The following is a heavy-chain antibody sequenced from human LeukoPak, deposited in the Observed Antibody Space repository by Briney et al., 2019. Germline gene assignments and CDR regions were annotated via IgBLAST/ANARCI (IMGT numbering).Heavy chain of an antibody. Sequence: SETLSLTCTVSGGSISSRNYYWDWIRQPPGKGLEWIGNFYDSGSTYYNPSLNSRVTISVDTSKNQLSLKLSSETAADTAVYYCARHLVYGGNCFFDSWGQGTLVTVSS. CDR1: GGSISSRNYY. CDR2: FYDSGST. CDR3: ARHLVYGGNCFFDS. J-gene: IGHJ4*02. V-gene: IGHV4-39*01. D-gene: IGHD4-23*01.